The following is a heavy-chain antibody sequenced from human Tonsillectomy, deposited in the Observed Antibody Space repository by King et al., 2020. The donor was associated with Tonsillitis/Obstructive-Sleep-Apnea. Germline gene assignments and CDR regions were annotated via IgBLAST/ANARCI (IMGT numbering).Heavy chain of an antibody. CDR2: IYTSGST. CDR3: GGGDIVVVPAAIQVDY. D-gene: IGHD2-2*02. CDR1: GGSISSYY. V-gene: IGHV4-4*07. J-gene: IGHJ4*02. Sequence: QLQESGPGLVKPSETLSLTCTVSGGSISSYYWSWIRQPAGKGLEWIGRIYTSGSTNYNPSLKSRVTMSVDTSKNQFSLKLSSVTAADTAVYYWGGGDIVVVPAAIQVDYWGQGTLVTVSS.